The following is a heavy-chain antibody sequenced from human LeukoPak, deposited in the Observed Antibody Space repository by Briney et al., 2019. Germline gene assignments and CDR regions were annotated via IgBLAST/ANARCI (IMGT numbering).Heavy chain of an antibody. D-gene: IGHD1-1*01. CDR3: AKLDWNGYFDY. V-gene: IGHV3-30*04. J-gene: IGHJ4*02. Sequence: GRSLRLSCAASGFTFSSYAMHWVRQAPGKGLEWVAVISYDGNNKYYADSVKGRFTISRDNSKNTLYLQMNSLRAEDTAVYYCAKLDWNGYFDYWGQGTLVTVSS. CDR1: GFTFSSYA. CDR2: ISYDGNNK.